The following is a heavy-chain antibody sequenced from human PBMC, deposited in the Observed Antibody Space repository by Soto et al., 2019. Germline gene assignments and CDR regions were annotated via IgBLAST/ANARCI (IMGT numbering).Heavy chain of an antibody. CDR1: GFTFSNFA. CDR2: MGGGGGST. V-gene: IGHV3-23*01. CDR3: AIAAESVAFTVFGI. J-gene: IGHJ4*02. Sequence: EVQLLESGGGLVQPGGSLRLSCAASGFTFSNFAMSWVRQAPGKGLEWVSAMGGGGGSTYYADSVKGRFTISRDNSKNAVDLQVNGRRAEDTALLYFAIAAESVAFTVFGIWGQGTMVTV. D-gene: IGHD6-19*01.